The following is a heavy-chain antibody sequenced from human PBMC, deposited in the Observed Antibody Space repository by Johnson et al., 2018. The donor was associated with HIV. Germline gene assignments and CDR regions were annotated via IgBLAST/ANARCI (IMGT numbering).Heavy chain of an antibody. CDR1: GFMFDDYA. J-gene: IGHJ3*02. CDR2: ISWNSGSL. CDR3: ARVTNDAFDI. V-gene: IGHV3-9*01. Sequence: VQLVESGGGLVQPGGSLRLSCAASGFMFDDYAMHWVRQAPGKGLEWVSRISWNSGSLGYADSVKGRFTISRENAKNSLYLQMNSLRAGDTAVYYGARVTNDAFDIWGQGTMVTVSS.